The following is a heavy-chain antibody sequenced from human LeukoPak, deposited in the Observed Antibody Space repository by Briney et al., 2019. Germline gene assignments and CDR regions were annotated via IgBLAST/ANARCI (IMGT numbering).Heavy chain of an antibody. CDR3: ARETYSGSFDNWFDP. V-gene: IGHV4-34*01. D-gene: IGHD1-26*01. CDR2: INHSGST. J-gene: IGHJ5*02. CDR1: GGSFSGYY. Sequence: SSETLSLTCAVYGGSFSGYYWSWIRQPPGKGLEWIGEINHSGSTNYNPSLKSRVTISVDTSKNQFSLKLSSVTAADTAVYYCARETYSGSFDNWFDPWGQGTLVTVSS.